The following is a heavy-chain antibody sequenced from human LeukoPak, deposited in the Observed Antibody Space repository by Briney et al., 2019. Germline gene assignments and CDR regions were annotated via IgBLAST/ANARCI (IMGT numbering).Heavy chain of an antibody. J-gene: IGHJ4*02. V-gene: IGHV1-3*01. D-gene: IGHD6-19*01. CDR3: ARDNSSGWYEDYCFDY. CDR2: INAGNGNT. Sequence: ASVKVSYKASGYTFTSYAMHWVRQAPGQRLEWMGWINAGNGNTKYSQKFQGRVTITRDTSASTAYMELSSLRSEDTAVYYCARDNSSGWYEDYCFDYWGQGTLVTVSS. CDR1: GYTFTSYA.